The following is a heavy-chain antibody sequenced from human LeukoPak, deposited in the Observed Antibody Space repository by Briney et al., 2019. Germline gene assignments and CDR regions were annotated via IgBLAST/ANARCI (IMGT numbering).Heavy chain of an antibody. D-gene: IGHD3-16*01. V-gene: IGHV4-39*07. Sequence: SETLSLTCTVSGGSISSSSYYWGWIRQPPGKGLEWIGSIYYSGSTYYNPSLKSRVTISVGTSKNQFSLKLSSVTAADTAVYYCARDFGDSEEPGDYWGQGTLVTVSS. CDR2: IYYSGST. J-gene: IGHJ4*02. CDR1: GGSISSSSYY. CDR3: ARDFGDSEEPGDY.